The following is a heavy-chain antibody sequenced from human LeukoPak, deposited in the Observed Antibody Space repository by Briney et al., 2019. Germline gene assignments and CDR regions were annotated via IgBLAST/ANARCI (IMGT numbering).Heavy chain of an antibody. CDR3: AHVGSCTAGTCVPGGY. V-gene: IGHV3-23*01. J-gene: IGHJ4*02. D-gene: IGHD1-1*01. Sequence: GGSLRLSCAASGFTFSNYAMSWVRQAPGKGLEWVSGINWSGEKTSYADSVKGRFTISRDNSRNTLYLQTNSLRAEDTAIYYCAHVGSCTAGTCVPGGYWGQGALVTDSS. CDR1: GFTFSNYA. CDR2: INWSGEKT.